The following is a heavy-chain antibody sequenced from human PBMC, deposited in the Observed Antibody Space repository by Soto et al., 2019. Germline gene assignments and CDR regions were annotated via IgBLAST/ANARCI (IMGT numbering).Heavy chain of an antibody. CDR2: IYPGDSDT. CDR1: GYSFTSYW. V-gene: IGHV5-51*01. J-gene: IGHJ5*02. D-gene: IGHD6-19*01. Sequence: GESLKISCKGSGYSFTSYWIGWVRQMPGKGLEWMGVIYPGDSDTRYSPSFQRQVTISADKSTSTAYLQWSSLKASDTAMYYCARQSTVAGTPSIERWGQGTLVTVSS. CDR3: ARQSTVAGTPSIER.